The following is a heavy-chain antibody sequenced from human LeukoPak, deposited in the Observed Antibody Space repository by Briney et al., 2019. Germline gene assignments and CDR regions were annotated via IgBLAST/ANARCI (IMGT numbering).Heavy chain of an antibody. CDR2: IYTSGST. J-gene: IGHJ4*02. CDR1: GGSISSYY. CDR3: AWEVAATHGFDY. D-gene: IGHD2-15*01. Sequence: SETLSLTCTVSGGSISSYYWSWIRQPAGKGLDGIGRIYTSGSTKYNLPLKSRVTVSVDTSKNQFSLRLSSVTAEDTARDYLAWEVAATHGFDYWGQATLVTLSS. V-gene: IGHV4-4*07.